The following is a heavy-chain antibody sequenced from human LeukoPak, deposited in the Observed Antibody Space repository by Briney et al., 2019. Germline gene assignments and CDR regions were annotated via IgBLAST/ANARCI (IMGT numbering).Heavy chain of an antibody. CDR3: ARLISGSWGEAFDM. J-gene: IGHJ3*02. D-gene: IGHD6-19*01. CDR1: GYTFTSNW. CDR2: VYPADSET. Sequence: GESLKISCKASGYTFTSNWIGWVRQMPGKGLEWMGIVYPADSETRYSPSFQGQVTISVDKSISSAYVQWSSLKASDTAMAYCARLISGSWGEAFDMWGQGTMVTVSS. V-gene: IGHV5-51*01.